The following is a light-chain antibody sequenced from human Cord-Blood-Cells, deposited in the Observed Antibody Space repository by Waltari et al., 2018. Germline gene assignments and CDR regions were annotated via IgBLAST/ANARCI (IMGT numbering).Light chain of an antibody. CDR3: QQYYSTPIT. J-gene: IGKJ5*01. CDR2: AAS. V-gene: IGKV1-NL1*01. Sequence: DIQMTQSPSSLSASVGDRVTITCRASQGIRNSLAWYQQKPGKAPKLLLYAASRLESGVPSRFSGSGSGTDYTLTISSLQPEDFATYYCQQYYSTPITFGQGTRLEIK. CDR1: QGIRNS.